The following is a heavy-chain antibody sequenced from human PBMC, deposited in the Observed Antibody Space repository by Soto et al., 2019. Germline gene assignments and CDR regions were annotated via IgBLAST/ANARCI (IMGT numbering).Heavy chain of an antibody. CDR1: GYIFANYP. CDR2: INPGNGNT. Sequence: QVQLVQSGAEMKRPGASVTVSCTASGYIFANYPMQWVRQAPGQGLEWMGWINPGNGNTKYSKKFQGRLTITRDTSANTIYMDLSSLPSKDTAMYYCARAVRHFSASGDHCFDPWGQGTLVTVSS. J-gene: IGHJ5*02. CDR3: ARAVRHFSASGDHCFDP. V-gene: IGHV1-3*01. D-gene: IGHD3-3*02.